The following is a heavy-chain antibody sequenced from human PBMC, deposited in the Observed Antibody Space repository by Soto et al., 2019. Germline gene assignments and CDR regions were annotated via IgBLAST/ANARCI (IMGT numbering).Heavy chain of an antibody. CDR1: GGSISSYY. V-gene: IGHV4-59*01. Sequence: SETLSLTCTVSGGSISSYYWSWIRQPPGKGLEWIGYIYYSGSTNYNPSLKSRVTISVDTSKNQFSLKLSSVTAADTAVYYCARSPVAGHNWFDPWGQGTLVTVSS. CDR2: IYYSGST. J-gene: IGHJ5*02. CDR3: ARSPVAGHNWFDP. D-gene: IGHD6-19*01.